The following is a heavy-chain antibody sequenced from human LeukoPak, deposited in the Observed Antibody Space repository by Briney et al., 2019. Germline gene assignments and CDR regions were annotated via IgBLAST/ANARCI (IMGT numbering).Heavy chain of an antibody. CDR1: GFTFSSYG. V-gene: IGHV3-30*02. CDR2: IRYDGSNK. J-gene: IGHJ4*02. CDR3: AKGPGGYDSSGYPDY. Sequence: PGGSLRLSRAASGFTFSSYGMHWVRQAPGKGLEWVAFIRYDGSNKYYADSVKGRFTISRDNSKNTLYLQMNSLRAEDTAVYYCAKGPGGYDSSGYPDYWGQGTLVTVSS. D-gene: IGHD3-22*01.